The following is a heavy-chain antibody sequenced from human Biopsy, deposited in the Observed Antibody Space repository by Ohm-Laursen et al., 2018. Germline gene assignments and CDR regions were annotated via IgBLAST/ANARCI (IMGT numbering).Heavy chain of an antibody. Sequence: SETLSLTCSVSGVSMTSYDVYWHWIRQGSGKGLQWIGTALFTGTTYYNPALRGRLSLSIDTSMKQMTLKLWSVSVADTAVYYCARQTAYAGDMRYGLEVWGRGIKVSVS. D-gene: IGHD4-23*01. CDR3: ARQTAYAGDMRYGLEV. V-gene: IGHV4-39*01. J-gene: IGHJ6*02. CDR1: GVSMTSYDVY. CDR2: ALFTGTT.